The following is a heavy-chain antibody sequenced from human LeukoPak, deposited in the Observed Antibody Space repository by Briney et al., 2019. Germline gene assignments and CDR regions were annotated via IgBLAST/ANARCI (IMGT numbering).Heavy chain of an antibody. Sequence: GGSLRLSSAASGFTFSNYAMSWVRQAPGKGLEWVSAIRGNGVTTYDADSVKGRFTISRDNSKNTLYLEMKSLRVDGTAVYYCAKVELSASGGELDPWGQGTLVIVSS. V-gene: IGHV3-23*01. CDR1: GFTFSNYA. CDR3: AKVELSASGGELDP. D-gene: IGHD3-16*02. CDR2: IRGNGVTT. J-gene: IGHJ5*02.